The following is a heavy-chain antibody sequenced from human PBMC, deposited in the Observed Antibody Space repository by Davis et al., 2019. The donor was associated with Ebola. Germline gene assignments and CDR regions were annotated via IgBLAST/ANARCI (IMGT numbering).Heavy chain of an antibody. CDR1: GYTFTGYH. J-gene: IGHJ4*02. V-gene: IGHV1-2*06. Sequence: ASVKVSCKASGYTFTGYHMHWVRQAPGQGLEWMGRMNPHNGGTNYAQKFRGRVTMSGDTSISTAYMELSRLRNDDTAVYYCARDGSSGWWDYWGQGTLVTVSS. CDR3: ARDGSSGWWDY. D-gene: IGHD6-19*01. CDR2: MNPHNGGT.